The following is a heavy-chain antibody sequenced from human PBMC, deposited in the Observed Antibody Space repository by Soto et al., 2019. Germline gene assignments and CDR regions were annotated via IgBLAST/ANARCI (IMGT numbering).Heavy chain of an antibody. Sequence: SETLSLTCTVSGGSISSSSYYWGWIRQPPGKGLEWIGSIYYSGSTYYNPSLKSRVTISVDTSKNQFSLKLSSVTAADTAVYYCASRSPARPFDYWGQGTLVTVSS. CDR2: IYYSGST. CDR3: ASRSPARPFDY. D-gene: IGHD6-6*01. J-gene: IGHJ4*02. CDR1: GGSISSSSYY. V-gene: IGHV4-39*01.